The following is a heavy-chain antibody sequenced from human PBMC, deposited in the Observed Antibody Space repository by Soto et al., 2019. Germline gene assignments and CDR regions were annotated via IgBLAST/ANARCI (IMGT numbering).Heavy chain of an antibody. J-gene: IGHJ4*02. CDR1: AYSITSAYY. CDR2: IYHSGST. D-gene: IGHD6-19*01. V-gene: IGHV4-38-2*01. Sequence: SETLSLTCAVSAYSITSAYYWGWIRQSPGRDLEWIGSIYHSGSTYYNPSLKSRVTISIDMSKNQFSLKLNSVTAADTAVYYCARGSAVALFLYWGQGAPVTVS. CDR3: ARGSAVALFLY.